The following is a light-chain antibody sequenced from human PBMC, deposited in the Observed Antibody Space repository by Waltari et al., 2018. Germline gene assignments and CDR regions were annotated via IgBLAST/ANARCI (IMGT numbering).Light chain of an antibody. CDR2: EVN. CDR3: CSYAVSTTWL. CDR1: NSDVGIYNF. Sequence: QSALTQPASASGSPGQSITFSCTGSNSDVGIYNFVSCYQQHPGKAPNLLLNEVNHRPSGVSSRFFGSKSGITASLTISGLQAEDEADFYCCSYAVSTTWLFGGGTRLTVL. J-gene: IGLJ2*01. V-gene: IGLV2-23*02.